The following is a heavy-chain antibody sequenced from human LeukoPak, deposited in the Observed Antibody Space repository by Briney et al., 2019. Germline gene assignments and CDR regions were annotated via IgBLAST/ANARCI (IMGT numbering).Heavy chain of an antibody. J-gene: IGHJ5*02. CDR3: ASAVAGTCDWFDP. CDR1: GGSFSGYY. Sequence: PSETLSLTCAVYGGSFSGYYWSWIRQPPGKGLEWIGEINHSGSTYYNPSLKSRVTISVDTSKNQFSLKLSSVTAADTAVYYCASAVAGTCDWFDPWGQGTLVTVSS. V-gene: IGHV4-34*01. D-gene: IGHD6-19*01. CDR2: INHSGST.